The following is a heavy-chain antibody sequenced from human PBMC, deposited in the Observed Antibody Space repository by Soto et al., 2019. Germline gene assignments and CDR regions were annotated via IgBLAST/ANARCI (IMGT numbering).Heavy chain of an antibody. V-gene: IGHV3-9*01. CDR3: AKDMRGGSSSSRYYYGLDV. CDR2: ISWNSGTI. J-gene: IGHJ6*02. D-gene: IGHD6-13*01. Sequence: EVQLVESGGGLVQPGRSLRLSCAASGFTFDDYAMHWVRQAPGKGLEWVSGISWNSGTIVYADSVKGRFTMSRDNAKNSLYLQMNSLRGEDTALYYCAKDMRGGSSSSRYYYGLDVWGQGTTVTVSS. CDR1: GFTFDDYA.